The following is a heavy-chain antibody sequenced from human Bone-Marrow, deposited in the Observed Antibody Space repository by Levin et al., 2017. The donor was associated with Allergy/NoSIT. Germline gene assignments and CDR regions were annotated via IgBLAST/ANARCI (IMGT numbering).Heavy chain of an antibody. D-gene: IGHD1-26*01. CDR2: IFPIFGPA. J-gene: IGHJ4*02. V-gene: IGHV1-69*13. Sequence: ASVKVSCKASGVTSSNYAITWVRQAPGQGLEWMGGIFPIFGPASYAQKFQGRVTIVADESTSTSYMELNSLEFEDTAVYYCARDGVGAANFDYWGQGTLVIVSS. CDR3: ARDGVGAANFDY. CDR1: GVTSSNYA.